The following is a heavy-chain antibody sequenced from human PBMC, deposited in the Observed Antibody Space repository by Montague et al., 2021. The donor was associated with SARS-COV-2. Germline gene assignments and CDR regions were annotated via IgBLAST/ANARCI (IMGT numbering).Heavy chain of an antibody. Sequence: SLRLSCAASGFTFSSYSMHWVRQAPGKGLEWVSSISSSSSYIYYADSVKGRFTISRDNAKNPLYLQMNSLRAEDTAVYYCARDPALYYYYMDVWGKGTTVTVSS. CDR1: GFTFSSYS. CDR2: ISSSSSYI. V-gene: IGHV3-21*01. J-gene: IGHJ6*03. CDR3: ARDPALYYYYMDV.